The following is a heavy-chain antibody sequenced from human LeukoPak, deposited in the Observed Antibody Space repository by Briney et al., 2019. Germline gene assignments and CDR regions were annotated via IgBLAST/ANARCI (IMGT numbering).Heavy chain of an antibody. J-gene: IGHJ4*02. CDR1: GYTFTSYG. V-gene: IGHV1-18*01. Sequence: ASVKVSCKASGYTFTSYGISWVRQAPGQGLEWMGWISAYNGNTNYAQKLQGRVTMTTDTSTSTAYMELRSLRSDDTAVYYCARDYHDSPFRDSKFFDYWGQGTLVTVSS. CDR2: ISAYNGNT. D-gene: IGHD3-3*01. CDR3: ARDYHDSPFRDSKFFDY.